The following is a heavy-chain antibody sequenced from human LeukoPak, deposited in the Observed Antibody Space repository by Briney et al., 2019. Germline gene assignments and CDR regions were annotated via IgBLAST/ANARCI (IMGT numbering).Heavy chain of an antibody. CDR3: ARGTGEGYTYGRYYFDY. Sequence: ASVKVSCKASGYTFTGYYMHWVRQAPGQGLEWMGWINPNSGGTNYAQKFQGRVTMARDTSISTAYMELSRLRSDDTAVYYCARGTGEGYTYGRYYFDYWGQGTLVTVSS. CDR1: GYTFTGYY. J-gene: IGHJ4*02. D-gene: IGHD5-18*01. V-gene: IGHV1-2*02. CDR2: INPNSGGT.